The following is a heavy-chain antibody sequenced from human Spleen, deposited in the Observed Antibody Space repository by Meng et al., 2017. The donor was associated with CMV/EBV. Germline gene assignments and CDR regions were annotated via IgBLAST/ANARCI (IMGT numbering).Heavy chain of an antibody. CDR1: GGSISSSPYY. CDR3: ARGDWGRGYLFDY. J-gene: IGHJ4*03. CDR2: VYYGGNT. Sequence: SETLSLTCTVSGGSISSSPYYWAWIRQPPGKGLEWIGSVYYGGNTYYNPSLKSRVTISVDTSNNQFSLKLGSVTAADSAVYYCARGDWGRGYLFDYWGQGTTVTVSS. D-gene: IGHD3-22*01. V-gene: IGHV4-39*07.